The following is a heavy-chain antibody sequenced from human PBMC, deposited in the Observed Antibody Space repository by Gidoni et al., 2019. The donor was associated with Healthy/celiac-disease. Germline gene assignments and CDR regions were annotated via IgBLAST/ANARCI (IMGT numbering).Heavy chain of an antibody. CDR3: ARSRYYDFWSGYYTGTPLDY. CDR1: GGSFSGYY. D-gene: IGHD3-3*01. CDR2: INHSGST. V-gene: IGHV4-34*01. J-gene: IGHJ4*02. Sequence: QVQLQQWGAGLLKPSETLSLTCAVYGGSFSGYYWSWIRQPPGKGLEWIGEINHSGSTNYNPSLKSRVNISVDTAKNQFSLKLSSVTAADTAVYYCARSRYYDFWSGYYTGTPLDYWGQGTLVTVSS.